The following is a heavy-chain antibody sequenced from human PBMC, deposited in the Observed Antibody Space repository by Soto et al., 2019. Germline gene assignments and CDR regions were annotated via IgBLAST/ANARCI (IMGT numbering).Heavy chain of an antibody. Sequence: QLQLQESGPGLVKPSETLSLTCTVSGGSISSSSYCWGWIRQPPGKGLEWIGSIYYSGSTYYNPSLKSRVTISVDTSKNQFSLKLSSVTAADTAVYYCARHYDFWSGYYGMDDWGQGTTVTVSS. CDR3: ARHYDFWSGYYGMDD. D-gene: IGHD3-3*01. V-gene: IGHV4-39*01. CDR2: IYYSGST. CDR1: GGSISSSSYC. J-gene: IGHJ6*02.